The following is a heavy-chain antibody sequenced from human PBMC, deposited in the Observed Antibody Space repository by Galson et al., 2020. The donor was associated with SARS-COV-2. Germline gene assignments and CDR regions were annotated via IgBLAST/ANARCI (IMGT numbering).Heavy chain of an antibody. D-gene: IGHD3-3*01. J-gene: IGHJ6*02. CDR3: ARDHSLRFLEWSYYGMDV. Sequence: GGSLRLSCAASGFTFSSYAMHWVRQAPGKGLEWVAVISYDGSNKYYADSVKGRFTISRDNSKNTLYLQMNSLRAEDTAVYYCARDHSLRFLEWSYYGMDVWGQGTTVTVSS. CDR1: GFTFSSYA. CDR2: ISYDGSNK. V-gene: IGHV3-30*04.